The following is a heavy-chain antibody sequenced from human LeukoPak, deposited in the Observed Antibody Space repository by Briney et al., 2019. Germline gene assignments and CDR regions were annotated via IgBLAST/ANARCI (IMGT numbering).Heavy chain of an antibody. CDR1: GGSIGSSNW. CDR3: ARDSYCGGDCYSRWYFDL. V-gene: IGHV4-4*02. D-gene: IGHD2-21*02. J-gene: IGHJ2*01. CDR2: IYYSGNT. Sequence: SGTLSLTCAVSGGSIGSSNWWSWVRQPPGKGLEWIGEIYYSGNTNYNPSLKSRVTISIDKSKNQFSLKLSSVTAADTAVYYCARDSYCGGDCYSRWYFDLWGRGTLVTVSS.